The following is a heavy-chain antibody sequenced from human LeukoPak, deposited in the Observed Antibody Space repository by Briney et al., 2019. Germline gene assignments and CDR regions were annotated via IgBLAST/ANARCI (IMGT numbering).Heavy chain of an antibody. J-gene: IGHJ4*02. CDR1: GGSISSSSYY. D-gene: IGHD6-19*01. Sequence: SETLSLTCTVSGGSISSSSYYWGWIRQPPGRGLEWIGSIYHSGSTYYNPSLKSRVTISVDTSKNQFSLKLSSVTAADTAVYYCARMEIIAVAGTIDYWGQGTLVTVSS. CDR2: IYHSGST. V-gene: IGHV4-39*07. CDR3: ARMEIIAVAGTIDY.